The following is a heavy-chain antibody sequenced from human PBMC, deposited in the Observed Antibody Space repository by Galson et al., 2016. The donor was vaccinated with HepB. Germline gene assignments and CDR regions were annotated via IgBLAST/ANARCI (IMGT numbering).Heavy chain of an antibody. Sequence: SLRLSCATSGFAFSAYEVHWVRQAPGKGLEWVAVMSPGGNIKLYTDSVKGRFTISRDNSRNTLYLQMSSLRPEDTAVYYCAKDQIPGAPDFFDFWGQGTPGAVSS. D-gene: IGHD2-21*01. CDR3: AKDQIPGAPDFFDF. CDR1: GFAFSAYE. J-gene: IGHJ4*02. V-gene: IGHV3-30*18. CDR2: MSPGGNIK.